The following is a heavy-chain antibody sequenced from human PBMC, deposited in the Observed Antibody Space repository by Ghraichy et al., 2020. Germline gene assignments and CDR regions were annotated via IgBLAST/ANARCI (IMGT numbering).Heavy chain of an antibody. Sequence: SQTLSLTCTVSGGSVGGRHYYWGWIRQPPGKRLEWIGNIYYRGSAYYNPSLKSRVTVSVDTSKNQVSLKLSSVTAADTAVYYCARHYGYTYGHADYWGQGTLVTVSS. J-gene: IGHJ4*02. CDR1: GGSVGGRHYY. D-gene: IGHD5-18*01. CDR3: ARHYGYTYGHADY. V-gene: IGHV4-39*01. CDR2: IYYRGSA.